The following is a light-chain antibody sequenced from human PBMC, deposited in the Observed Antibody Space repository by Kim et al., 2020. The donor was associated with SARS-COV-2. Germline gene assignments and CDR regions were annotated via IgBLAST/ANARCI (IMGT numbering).Light chain of an antibody. CDR3: HQCDTSPWT. CDR1: QRISSLY. V-gene: IGKV3-20*01. J-gene: IGKJ1*01. CDR2: GAS. Sequence: PGESATLSCRASQRISSLYLAWYQHTPGQAPRLLISGASSRATGIPDRFGGSGSGTDFTLTISRLEPEDFAVYYCHQCDTSPWTFGQGTKVDIK.